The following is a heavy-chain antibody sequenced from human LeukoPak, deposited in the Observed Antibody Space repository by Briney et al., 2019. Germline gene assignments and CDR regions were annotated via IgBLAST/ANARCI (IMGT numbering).Heavy chain of an antibody. J-gene: IGHJ5*02. D-gene: IGHD1-26*01. V-gene: IGHV5-51*01. CDR3: ARHREGATTNWFDP. CDR2: IYPSDSDT. Sequence: AESLKISCNGSGYSFTSYWIGLVRHMPGKVLEWMGIIYPSDSDTRYSPSLQGQVTISADKSSSTDYLPWSSLKASDTAMYYCARHREGATTNWFDPWGQGTLVTVSS. CDR1: GYSFTSYW.